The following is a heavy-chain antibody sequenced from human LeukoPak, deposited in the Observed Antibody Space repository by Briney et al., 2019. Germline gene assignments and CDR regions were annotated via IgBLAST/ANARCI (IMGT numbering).Heavy chain of an antibody. D-gene: IGHD3-3*02. V-gene: IGHV3-7*01. CDR2: IKQDGSEK. CDR1: GFTFSGYW. Sequence: GGSLRLSCAASGFTFSGYWMTSVPQAPGKGLEWVANIKQDGSEKYYVDSVKGRFTISRDNAKNSLYLQMNSLRAEDTAVYYCARDHLSRFDFWGQGTLVTVSS. J-gene: IGHJ4*02. CDR3: ARDHLSRFDF.